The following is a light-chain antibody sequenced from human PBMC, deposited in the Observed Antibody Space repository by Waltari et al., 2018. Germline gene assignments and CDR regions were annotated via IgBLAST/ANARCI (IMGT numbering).Light chain of an antibody. CDR2: DVS. CDR1: SSYLGGYNS. Sequence: QSALTQPRAVSGSPGQPVTISCTGTSSYLGGYNSVPWDQHHPGKAPKLMIYDVSKRPSGVPDRFSGSKSGNTASLTISGLQAEDEADYYCCSYAGSNSWVFGGGTKLTVL. CDR3: CSYAGSNSWV. J-gene: IGLJ3*02. V-gene: IGLV2-11*01.